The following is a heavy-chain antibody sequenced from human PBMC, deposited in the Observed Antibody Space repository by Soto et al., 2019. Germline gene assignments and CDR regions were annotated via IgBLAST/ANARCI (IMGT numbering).Heavy chain of an antibody. Sequence: QVQLQESGPGLVKPSQTLSLTCTVSGGSISSGGYYWSWIRQHPGKGLEWIGYIYYSGSTYYNPSLKSRVTVSVDTSKSQFSLKLSSVTAADTAVYYCASRSGYYDSSGYYHFDYWGQGTLVTVSS. J-gene: IGHJ4*02. CDR3: ASRSGYYDSSGYYHFDY. V-gene: IGHV4-31*03. CDR1: GGSISSGGYY. D-gene: IGHD3-22*01. CDR2: IYYSGST.